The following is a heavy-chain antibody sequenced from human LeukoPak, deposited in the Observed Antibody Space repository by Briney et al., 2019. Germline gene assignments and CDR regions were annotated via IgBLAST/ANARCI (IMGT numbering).Heavy chain of an antibody. Sequence: GGSLRLSCAASGFTFSSYWMHWVRQAPGKGLVWVSRINSDGSSTSYADSVKGRFTISRDNAKNMLYLQMNSLRAEDTAVYYCARAKRYSSGWTYYYYGKDVWGQGTTVTVSS. D-gene: IGHD6-19*01. J-gene: IGHJ6*02. CDR1: GFTFSSYW. CDR2: INSDGSST. CDR3: ARAKRYSSGWTYYYYGKDV. V-gene: IGHV3-74*01.